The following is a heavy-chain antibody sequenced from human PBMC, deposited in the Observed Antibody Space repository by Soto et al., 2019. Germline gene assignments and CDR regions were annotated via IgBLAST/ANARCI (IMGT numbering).Heavy chain of an antibody. J-gene: IGHJ6*03. CDR2: IYYSGST. D-gene: IGHD3-10*01. CDR1: GGSISSGGYY. CDR3: ARGGVTPLDYYYMDV. Sequence: QVQLQESGPGLVKPSQTLSLTCTVSGGSISSGGYYWSWIRQHPGKGLEWIGYIYYSGSTYYNPSLKSRVTISVDTSKNQFSLKLSSVTAADTAVYYCARGGVTPLDYYYMDVWGKGTTVTVSS. V-gene: IGHV4-31*03.